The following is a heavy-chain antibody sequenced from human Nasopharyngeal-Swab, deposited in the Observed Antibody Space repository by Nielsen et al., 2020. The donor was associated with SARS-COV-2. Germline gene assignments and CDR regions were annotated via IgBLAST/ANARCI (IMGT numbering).Heavy chain of an antibody. CDR3: AKGSYSSSWSPNRNGLEY. J-gene: IGHJ4*02. CDR2: ISGSGGST. D-gene: IGHD6-13*01. CDR1: GFTFISYA. V-gene: IGHV3-23*01. Sequence: GGSLRLSCAASGFTFISYAMSWVRQAPGKGLEWFSAISGSGGSTYSEDSVKGRFTIYRDNSKNTLYLQMTSLRAEDTAVYYWAKGSYSSSWSPNRNGLEYWGQGTLVTVAS.